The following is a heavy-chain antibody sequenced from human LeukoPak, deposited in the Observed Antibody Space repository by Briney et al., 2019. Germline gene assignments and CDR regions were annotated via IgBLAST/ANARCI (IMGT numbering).Heavy chain of an antibody. CDR1: GYTFANYY. D-gene: IGHD3-22*01. Sequence: ASVKVSCKASGYTFANYYMYWVRQAPGQGLEWMGAIDPNGGRTSYAQKFQGRVTMTRDTSTSTVYMELSSLRSEDTAVYYCARDRYYYDSSGYIRGISFDYWGQGTLVTVSS. CDR2: IDPNGGRT. J-gene: IGHJ4*02. CDR3: ARDRYYYDSSGYIRGISFDY. V-gene: IGHV1-46*01.